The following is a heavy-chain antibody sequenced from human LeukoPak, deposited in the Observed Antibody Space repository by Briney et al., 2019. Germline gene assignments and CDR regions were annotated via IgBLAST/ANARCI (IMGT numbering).Heavy chain of an antibody. J-gene: IGHJ6*02. CDR2: VHYSGST. CDR1: GGSISSNSYY. Sequence: SETLSLTCTVSGGSISSNSYYWGWIRQPPGKGLEWIGSVHYSGSTYYNPSLKSRVTISVDTSKNQFSLKLSSVTAADTAVYYCARQSIAAAGTSYYYGMDVWGQGTTVTVSS. V-gene: IGHV4-39*01. D-gene: IGHD6-13*01. CDR3: ARQSIAAAGTSYYYGMDV.